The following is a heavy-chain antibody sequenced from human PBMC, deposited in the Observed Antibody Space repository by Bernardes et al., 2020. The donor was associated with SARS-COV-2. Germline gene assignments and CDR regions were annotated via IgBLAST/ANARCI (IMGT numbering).Heavy chain of an antibody. CDR2: IGRGGDT. J-gene: IGHJ3*01. D-gene: IGHD4-4*01. CDR1: GFTFSTSD. V-gene: IGHV3-13*01. CDR3: AREVGFSYSFDAVDL. Sequence: GGSLRLSCAASGFTFSTSDMHWVRQPPGKGLEWVSAIGRGGDTYYSDSVRGRFTISRENAKNSLYLQMNSLRGEDTAVYYCAREVGFSYSFDAVDLWGQGTMVTVSS.